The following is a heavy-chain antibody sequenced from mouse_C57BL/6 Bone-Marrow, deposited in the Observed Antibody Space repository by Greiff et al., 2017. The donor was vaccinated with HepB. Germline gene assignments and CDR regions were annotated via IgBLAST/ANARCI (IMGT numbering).Heavy chain of an antibody. CDR2: ISNGGGRT. J-gene: IGHJ3*01. V-gene: IGHV5-12*01. CDR1: GFTFSDYY. CDR3: ARQGSNWDD. D-gene: IGHD4-1*01. Sequence: EVMLVESGGGLVQPGGSLKLSCAASGFTFSDYYMSWVRQTPEKRLEWVAYISNGGGRTYYLDTVKGRFTISRDNAKNTLYLQMSRLKSEDTAMYYCARQGSNWDDWGQGTLVTVSA.